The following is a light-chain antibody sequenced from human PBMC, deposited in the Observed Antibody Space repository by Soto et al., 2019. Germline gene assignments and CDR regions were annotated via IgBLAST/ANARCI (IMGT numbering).Light chain of an antibody. CDR3: SSYTTSNTRQIV. CDR2: DVS. V-gene: IGLV2-14*03. CDR1: SSDVGGYNY. Sequence: QSVLTQPASLSGSPGQSITISCTGTSSDVGGYNYVSWYQHHPGKAPKLMIFDVSNRPSGVSNRFSGSKSGNTASLTISGLQPGDEADYYCSSYTTSNTRQIVFGTGTKVTVL. J-gene: IGLJ1*01.